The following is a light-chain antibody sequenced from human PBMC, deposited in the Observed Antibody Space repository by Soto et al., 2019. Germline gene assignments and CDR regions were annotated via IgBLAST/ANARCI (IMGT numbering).Light chain of an antibody. CDR3: CSYAGSNTYV. Sequence: QSALTQPRSVSGSPGQSVTISCTGTSSDVGGYNYVSWYQQHPGKAPKLMIYDVSKRPSGVPDRFSGSKSGNTAYLTISGLQAEDEADYYCCSYAGSNTYVFGSGTKLTVL. CDR1: SSDVGGYNY. J-gene: IGLJ1*01. CDR2: DVS. V-gene: IGLV2-11*01.